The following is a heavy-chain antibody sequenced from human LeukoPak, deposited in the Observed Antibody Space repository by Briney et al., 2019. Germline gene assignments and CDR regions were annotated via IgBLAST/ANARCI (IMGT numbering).Heavy chain of an antibody. V-gene: IGHV1-18*01. Sequence: ASVKVSCKASGYTFTSYGIGWVRQAPGQGLEWMGWISAYNGHTNYAQKFQGGVTMTTETSTTTAYMELRSLTSDDTAVYYCARVSRLDFQLRHAFNIWGQGTMVTVSS. CDR1: GYTFTSYG. D-gene: IGHD3-3*01. CDR2: ISAYNGHT. J-gene: IGHJ3*02. CDR3: ARVSRLDFQLRHAFNI.